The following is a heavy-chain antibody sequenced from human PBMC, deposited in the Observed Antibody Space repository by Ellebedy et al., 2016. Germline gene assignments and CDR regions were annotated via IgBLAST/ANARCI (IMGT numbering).Heavy chain of an antibody. V-gene: IGHV3-49*03. CDR2: IRGKAYGGTT. D-gene: IGHD3-3*01. CDR3: TKGVVTTYYYYYKDV. CDR1: GFTFGDYA. Sequence: GGSLRLXXTASGFTFGDYAMSWFRQAPGKGLGWVGFIRGKAYGGTTQYAASVKGRFTISRDDSKSIAYLQMNSLKTEDTAVYYCTKGVVTTYYYYYKDVWGKGTTVTVSS. J-gene: IGHJ6*03.